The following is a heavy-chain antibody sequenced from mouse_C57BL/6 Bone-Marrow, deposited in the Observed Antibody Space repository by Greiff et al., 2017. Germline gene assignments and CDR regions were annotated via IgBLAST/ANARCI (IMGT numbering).Heavy chain of an antibody. D-gene: IGHD5-5*01. J-gene: IGHJ1*03. CDR2: IHPNSGST. V-gene: IGHV1-64*01. Sequence: QVQLQQSGAELVKPGASVKLSCKASGYTFTSYWMHWVKQRPGQGLEWIGMIHPNSGSTNYNEKFKSKATLTVDKSSSTAYMQLSSLTSEDSAVYYCARIGSLPHWYVDVWGTGTTVTVSS. CDR1: GYTFTSYW. CDR3: ARIGSLPHWYVDV.